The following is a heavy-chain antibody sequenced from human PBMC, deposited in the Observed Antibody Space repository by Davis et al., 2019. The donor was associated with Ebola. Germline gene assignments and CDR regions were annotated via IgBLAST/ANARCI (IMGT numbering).Heavy chain of an antibody. V-gene: IGHV3-66*01. CDR1: GFTVSSNY. D-gene: IGHD3-22*01. CDR2: IYSGGST. CDR3: ARDSPDYYYDSSGYYTYWYFDL. Sequence: GESLKISCAASGFTVSSNYMSWVRQAPGKGLEWVSVIYSGGSTYYADSVKGRFTISRDNSKNTLYLQMNSLRAEDTAVYYCARDSPDYYYDSSGYYTYWYFDLWGRGTLVTVSS. J-gene: IGHJ2*01.